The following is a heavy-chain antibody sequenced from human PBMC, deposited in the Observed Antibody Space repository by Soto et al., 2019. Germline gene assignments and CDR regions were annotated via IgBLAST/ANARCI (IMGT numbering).Heavy chain of an antibody. CDR3: ARWSYLDY. CDR1: GFTFSTYA. V-gene: IGHV3-23*01. Sequence: GGSLRLSCVASGFTFSTYAMSWVRQAPGKGLEWVSALSPSGGETYYADSVKGRFTISRDTSQNTLYLQMNCLRADVTAIYYCARWSYLDYWGQGTRVTVSS. D-gene: IGHD3-3*01. CDR2: LSPSGGET. J-gene: IGHJ4*02.